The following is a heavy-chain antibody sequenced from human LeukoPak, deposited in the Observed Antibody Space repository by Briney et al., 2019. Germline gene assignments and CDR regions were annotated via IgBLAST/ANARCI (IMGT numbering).Heavy chain of an antibody. CDR3: ARDHYDYYGSGSYYNPPTTRVIDY. J-gene: IGHJ4*02. Sequence: GASVKVSCAASGYTFSNYYIHWVRQAPGQGLEWMGVINPNGGSTDYAQRFRGRVAMTRDTSTSTAYMELRSLRSDDTAVYYCARDHYDYYGSGSYYNPPTTRVIDYWGQGTLVTVSS. D-gene: IGHD3-10*01. CDR1: GYTFSNYY. CDR2: INPNGGST. V-gene: IGHV1-46*01.